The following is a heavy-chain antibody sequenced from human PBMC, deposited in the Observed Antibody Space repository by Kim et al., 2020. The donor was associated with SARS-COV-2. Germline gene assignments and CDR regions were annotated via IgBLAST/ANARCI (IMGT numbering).Heavy chain of an antibody. V-gene: IGHV3-23*01. CDR3: AKTHSSGTGGMDV. CDR2: IRGSGGST. Sequence: GGSLRLSCAASGFTFRSYAMSWVRQAPGKGLEWVSAIRGSGGSTYYADSVKGRFTISRDNSKNTLYLQMNSLRAEDTAVYYCAKTHSSGTGGMDVWGQGTTVTVSS. CDR1: GFTFRSYA. J-gene: IGHJ6*02. D-gene: IGHD6-19*01.